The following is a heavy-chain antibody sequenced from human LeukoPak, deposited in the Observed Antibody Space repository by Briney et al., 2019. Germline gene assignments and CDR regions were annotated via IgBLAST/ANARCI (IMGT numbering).Heavy chain of an antibody. CDR1: GGSINNDDYS. V-gene: IGHV4-30-2*01. J-gene: IGHJ4*02. D-gene: IGHD5-12*01. Sequence: SETLSLTCAVSGGSINNDDYSWSWIRQPPGTGLEWIGYIYHTGSTYYNPSLKSRVTMSVDRSKNQFSLNLSSVTAADTAVYYCARALSSGCDFSYFDYWGQGTLVTVSS. CDR3: ARALSSGCDFSYFDY. CDR2: IYHTGST.